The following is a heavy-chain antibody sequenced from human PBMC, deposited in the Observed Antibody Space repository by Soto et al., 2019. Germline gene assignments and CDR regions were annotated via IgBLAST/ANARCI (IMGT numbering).Heavy chain of an antibody. J-gene: IGHJ3*02. D-gene: IGHD1-7*01. CDR3: ARGGNWNYVGAFDI. CDR1: GYIFTSYT. CDR2: VSAYTGET. Sequence: QVQLVQSGPEVKKPGASVKLSCKASGYIFTSYTVTWVRQAPGQGLEWMGWVSAYTGETQYAQRFHGTVTMTTNTSTSTAYMEMRSLKSDDTAVYYCARGGNWNYVGAFDIWGQGTRVTVSS. V-gene: IGHV1-18*04.